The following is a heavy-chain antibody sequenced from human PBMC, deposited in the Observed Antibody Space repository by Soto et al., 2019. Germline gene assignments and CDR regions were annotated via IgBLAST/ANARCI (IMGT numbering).Heavy chain of an antibody. Sequence: SVKVSCKASGGTFSSYAISWVRQAPGQWLEWMGGIIPIFGTANYAQKFQGRVTITADKSTSTAYMELSSLRSEDTAVYYCARGQGGSWRARDDCYYGMDVWGQGTTVTVSS. D-gene: IGHD2-15*01. CDR1: GGTFSSYA. J-gene: IGHJ6*02. V-gene: IGHV1-69*06. CDR2: IIPIFGTA. CDR3: ARGQGGSWRARDDCYYGMDV.